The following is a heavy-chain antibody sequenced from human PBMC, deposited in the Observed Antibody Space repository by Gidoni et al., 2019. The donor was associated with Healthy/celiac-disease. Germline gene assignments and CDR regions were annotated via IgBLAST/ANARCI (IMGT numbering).Heavy chain of an antibody. CDR2: IYYSGST. D-gene: IGHD3-22*01. CDR3: AREGLNYYDSSGGSDY. J-gene: IGHJ4*02. Sequence: GGSISSSSYYWGWIRQPPGKGLEWIGSIYYSGSTYYNPSLKSRVTISVDTSKNQFSLKLSSVTAADTAVYYCAREGLNYYDSSGGSDYWGQGTLVTVSS. CDR1: GGSISSSSYY. V-gene: IGHV4-39*02.